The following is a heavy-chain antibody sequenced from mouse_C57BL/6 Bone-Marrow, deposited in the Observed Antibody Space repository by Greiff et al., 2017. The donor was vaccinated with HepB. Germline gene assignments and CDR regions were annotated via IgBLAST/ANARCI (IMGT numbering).Heavy chain of an antibody. V-gene: IGHV1-81*01. CDR1: GYTFTSYG. CDR2: IYPRSGNT. Sequence: QVQLQHSGAELARPGASVKLSCKASGYTFTSYGISWVKQRTGQGLEWIGEIYPRSGNTYYNEKFKGKATLTADKSSSTAYMELRSLTSEDSAVYFCKARQDWCFDVWGTGTTVTVSS. J-gene: IGHJ1*03. CDR3: KARQDWCFDV.